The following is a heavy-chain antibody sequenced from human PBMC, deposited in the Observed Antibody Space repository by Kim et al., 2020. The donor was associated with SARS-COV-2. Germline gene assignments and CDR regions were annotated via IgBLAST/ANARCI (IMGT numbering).Heavy chain of an antibody. V-gene: IGHV1-69*13. D-gene: IGHD2-21*01. J-gene: IGHJ6*02. CDR1: GGTFSSYA. Sequence: SVKVSCKASGGTFSSYAISWVRQAPGQGLEWMGGIIPIFGTANYAQKFQGRVTITADESTSTAYMELSSLRSEDTAVYYCARVVDMASYYYYGMDAWGQGTTVTVSS. CDR3: ARVVDMASYYYYGMDA. CDR2: IIPIFGTA.